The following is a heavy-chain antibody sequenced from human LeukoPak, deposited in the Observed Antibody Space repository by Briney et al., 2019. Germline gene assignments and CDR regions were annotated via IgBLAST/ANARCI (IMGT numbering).Heavy chain of an antibody. CDR1: GGSFCGYY. Sequence: SETLSLTCAVYGGSFCGYYWSWIRQPPGKGLEWIGEINHSGSTNYNPSLKSRVTISVDTSKNQFSLKLSSVTAADTAVYYCARGGDTVMSLDYWGQGTLVTVSS. CDR3: ARGGDTVMSLDY. D-gene: IGHD5-18*01. V-gene: IGHV4-34*01. CDR2: INHSGST. J-gene: IGHJ4*02.